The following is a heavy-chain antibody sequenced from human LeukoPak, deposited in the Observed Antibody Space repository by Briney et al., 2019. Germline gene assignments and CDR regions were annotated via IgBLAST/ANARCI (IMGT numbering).Heavy chain of an antibody. J-gene: IGHJ4*02. CDR3: AKAPPIAAPYFDY. CDR2: ISGSGANT. D-gene: IGHD6-25*01. CDR1: GFTFSNYG. Sequence: GGSLRLSCAASGFTFSNYGMSWVRQAPGKGLEWVSVISGSGANTYYADSVKGRFTTSRDNSKNTLYLEVNSLRAEDTAVYYCAKAPPIAAPYFDYWGQGTLVTVSS. V-gene: IGHV3-23*01.